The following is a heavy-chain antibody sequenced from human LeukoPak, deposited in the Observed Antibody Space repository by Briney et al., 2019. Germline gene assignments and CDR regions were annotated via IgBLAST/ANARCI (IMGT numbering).Heavy chain of an antibody. CDR3: ARGAPPDS. J-gene: IGHJ4*02. CDR2: IYNSGST. CDR1: GASFSTGDYY. Sequence: SQTLSFTCIVSGASFSTGDYYWNWIRQHPGKGLEWIGYIYNSGSTYYNPSLKSRVTISVDTSKNHFSLRLTSVTAADSAVYYCARGAPPDSWGQGTLVTVSS. V-gene: IGHV4-31*03.